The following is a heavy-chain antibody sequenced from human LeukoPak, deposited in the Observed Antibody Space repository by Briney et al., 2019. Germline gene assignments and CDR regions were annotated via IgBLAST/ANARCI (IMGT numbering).Heavy chain of an antibody. Sequence: SETLSLTCTVSGGSISSHYWSWIRQPAGKGLEWIGRIYTSGSTNYSPSLKSRVTISVDKSKNQFSLKLSSVTAADTAVYYCARDQGQLPNFDYWGQGTLVTVSS. CDR2: IYTSGST. J-gene: IGHJ4*02. V-gene: IGHV4-4*07. D-gene: IGHD5-18*01. CDR3: ARDQGQLPNFDY. CDR1: GGSISSHY.